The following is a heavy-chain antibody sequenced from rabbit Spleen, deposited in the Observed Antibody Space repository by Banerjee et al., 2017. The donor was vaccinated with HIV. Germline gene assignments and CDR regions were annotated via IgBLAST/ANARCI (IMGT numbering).Heavy chain of an antibody. V-gene: IGHV1S47*01. D-gene: IGHD2-1*01. CDR3: ARDTYDDYGDYWGSYDFTL. CDR1: GFDFSTYS. CDR2: IVPIFGVT. Sequence: QEQLVESGGGLVQPGGSLTLSCKASGFDFSTYSMSWVRQAPGKGLEWIGYIVPIFGVTYYANWVNGRFTISSHNAQNTLYLQLNSLTAADTATYFCARDTYDDYGDYWGSYDFTLWGPGTLVTVS. J-gene: IGHJ4*01.